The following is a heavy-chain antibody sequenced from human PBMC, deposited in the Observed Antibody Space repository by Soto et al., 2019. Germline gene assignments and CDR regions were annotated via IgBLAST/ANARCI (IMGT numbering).Heavy chain of an antibody. CDR2: IYSGGTT. CDR3: HGYVY. D-gene: IGHD5-12*01. V-gene: IGHV3-53*01. J-gene: IGHJ4*02. Sequence: EVQVVESGGGLIQPGGSLRLSCAVSGFTVTINYMSWVRQAPGKGLEWVSVIYSGGTTYYADSVKGRFTISRDTSKNTVYLQMNSLRGEDTAVYYCHGYVYWGQGTLVTVSS. CDR1: GFTVTINY.